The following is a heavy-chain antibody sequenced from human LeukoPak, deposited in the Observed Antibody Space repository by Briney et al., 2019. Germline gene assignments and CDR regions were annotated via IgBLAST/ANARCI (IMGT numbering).Heavy chain of an antibody. CDR1: GFTFSSYW. CDR2: IKQDGSEK. J-gene: IGHJ4*02. V-gene: IGHV3-7*01. CDR3: ARDPFDY. Sequence: PGGSLRLSCVASGFTFSSYWMSWVRQAPGEGLEWVAYIKQDGSEKYYVDSVKGRFTISRDNAKNSLYLQMSSLRAEDTAVYYCARDPFDYWGQGTLVTVSS.